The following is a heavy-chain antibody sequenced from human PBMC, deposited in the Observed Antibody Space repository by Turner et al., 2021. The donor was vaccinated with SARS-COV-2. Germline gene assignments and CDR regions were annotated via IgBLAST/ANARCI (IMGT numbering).Heavy chain of an antibody. CDR2: ISYDGSNK. CDR1: GFTFSSYG. J-gene: IGHJ4*02. V-gene: IGHV3-30*18. Sequence: QVQLVESGGGVVQPGWSMRLSCAATGFTFSSYGMHWVRQAPGKGLEWVAVISYDGSNKYYADSVKCRYTISRDNSKNTLYLQMNSLRAEDTAVYYCAKQLGLYSNPMYYFDYWGQGTLVTVSS. D-gene: IGHD4-4*01. CDR3: AKQLGLYSNPMYYFDY.